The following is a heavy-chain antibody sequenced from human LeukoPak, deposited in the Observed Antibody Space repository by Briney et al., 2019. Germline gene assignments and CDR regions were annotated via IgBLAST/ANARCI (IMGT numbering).Heavy chain of an antibody. D-gene: IGHD5-12*01. CDR3: ARTKHGSGSRHDYYFDY. J-gene: IGHJ4*02. V-gene: IGHV1-2*02. CDR1: GYTFTGYY. CDR2: INPNSGGP. Sequence: ASVKVSCKASGYTFTGYYMHWVRQAPGQGLEWMGWINPNSGGPNYAQKFQGRVTMTRDTSISAAYMELSSLRSDDTAVYYCARTKHGSGSRHDYYFDYWGQGTLVTVSS.